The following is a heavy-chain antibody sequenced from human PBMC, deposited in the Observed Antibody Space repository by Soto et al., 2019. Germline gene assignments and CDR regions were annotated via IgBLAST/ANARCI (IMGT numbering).Heavy chain of an antibody. CDR1: GFTFTSSA. D-gene: IGHD3-10*01. CDR2: IVVGSGNT. J-gene: IGHJ6*03. CDR3: AARSRITFFRGVMYYYYYMDV. Sequence: SVKVSCKASGFTFTSSAMQWVRQARGQRLEWIGWIVVGSGNTNYAQKFQERVTITRDMSTSTAYMELSSLRSEDTVVYYCAARSRITFFRGVMYYYYYMDVWGKAPRSPFP. V-gene: IGHV1-58*02.